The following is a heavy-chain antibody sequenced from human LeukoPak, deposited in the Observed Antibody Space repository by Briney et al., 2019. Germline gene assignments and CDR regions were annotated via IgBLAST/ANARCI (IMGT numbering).Heavy chain of an antibody. CDR1: GGSISSYY. CDR2: IYYSGST. CDR3: ARHLYYYDSSGYFLAYNWFDP. Sequence: SETLSLTCTVSGGSISSYYWSWIWQPPGKGLEWIGYIYYSGSTNYNPSLKSRVTISVDTSKNQFSLKLSSVTAADTAVYYCARHLYYYDSSGYFLAYNWFDPWGQGTLVTVSS. J-gene: IGHJ5*02. V-gene: IGHV4-59*08. D-gene: IGHD3-22*01.